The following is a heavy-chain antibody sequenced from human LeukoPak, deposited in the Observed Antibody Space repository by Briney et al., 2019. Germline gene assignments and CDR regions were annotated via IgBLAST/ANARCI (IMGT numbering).Heavy chain of an antibody. J-gene: IGHJ4*02. CDR3: AKFIAAPFYFDY. CDR1: GFTFSHYY. CDR2: ISGSSGYI. D-gene: IGHD6-13*01. V-gene: IGHV3-21*06. Sequence: PGGSLRLSCAASGFTFSHYYMTWVRQALGKGLEWVSSISGSSGYIFYADSVKGRFTISRDNAKNSLYLQMNSLRAEDTAVYYCAKFIAAPFYFDYWGQGTLVTVSS.